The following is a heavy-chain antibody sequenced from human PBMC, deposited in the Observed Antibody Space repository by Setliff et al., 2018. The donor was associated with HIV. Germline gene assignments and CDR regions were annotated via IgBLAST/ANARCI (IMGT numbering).Heavy chain of an antibody. CDR2: ISDTSATI. CDR1: GFTFSSYA. J-gene: IGHJ4*02. Sequence: GGSLRLSCAASGFTFSSYAMSWVHQAPGKGLEWVSAISDTSATISYADSVKGRFTISRDNAKNSLYLQMNSLRAEDTAVYYCARGKTMVTDFDYWGQGTLVTVSS. D-gene: IGHD3-10*01. V-gene: IGHV3-23*01. CDR3: ARGKTMVTDFDY.